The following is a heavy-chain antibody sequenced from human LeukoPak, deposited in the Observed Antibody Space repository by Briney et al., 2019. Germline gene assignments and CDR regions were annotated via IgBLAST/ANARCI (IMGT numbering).Heavy chain of an antibody. V-gene: IGHV4-59*08. CDR1: GGSISSYY. CDR2: IYYSGST. J-gene: IGHJ3*02. D-gene: IGHD3-10*01. CDR3: ARQDMVRGVNAFDI. Sequence: PSETLSLTCTVSGGSISSYYWSWIRQPPGKGLEWIGYIYYSGSTNYNPSLKSRVTISVDTSTNQFSLKLSSVTAADTAVYYCARQDMVRGVNAFDIWGQGTMVTVSS.